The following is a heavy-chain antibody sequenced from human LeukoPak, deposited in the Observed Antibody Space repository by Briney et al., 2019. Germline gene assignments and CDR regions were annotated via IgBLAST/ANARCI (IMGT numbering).Heavy chain of an antibody. CDR3: ARGDNWNSYYYYYMDV. Sequence: GGSLRLSCAASGFTFNSYSMNWVRQAPGKGLEWVSYISSSGSSIYYADSVKGRFTVSRDNAENSLNLQMNSLRAEDTAVYYCARGDNWNSYYYYYMDVWGKGTTVTVFS. CDR2: ISSSGSSI. V-gene: IGHV3-48*04. CDR1: GFTFNSYS. J-gene: IGHJ6*03. D-gene: IGHD1-7*01.